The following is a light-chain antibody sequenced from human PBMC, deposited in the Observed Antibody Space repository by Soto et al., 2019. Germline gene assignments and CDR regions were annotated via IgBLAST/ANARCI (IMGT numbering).Light chain of an antibody. CDR1: QGISNY. Sequence: DIQMTQSPSSLSASVGDRVIITCRASQGISNYLAWYQQKPGKVPNVLIYGASTLQTGVPSRFSGSGSGTDFTLTISSLQPEDVATYYCQKYDSAPFTFGPGTKVDIK. J-gene: IGKJ3*01. CDR2: GAS. CDR3: QKYDSAPFT. V-gene: IGKV1-27*01.